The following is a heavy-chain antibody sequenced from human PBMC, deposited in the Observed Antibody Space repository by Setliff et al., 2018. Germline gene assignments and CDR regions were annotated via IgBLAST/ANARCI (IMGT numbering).Heavy chain of an antibody. CDR3: ARDKLRFLENWFDP. V-gene: IGHV3-21*01. Sequence: GSLRLSCAASGFTFSSYSMNWVRQAPGKGLEWVSSISSSSSYMYYADSVKGRFTISRDNAKNSLYLQMNSLRAEDTAVYYCARDKLRFLENWFDPWGQGTLVTVSS. CDR1: GFTFSSYS. J-gene: IGHJ5*02. CDR2: ISSSSSYM. D-gene: IGHD3-3*01.